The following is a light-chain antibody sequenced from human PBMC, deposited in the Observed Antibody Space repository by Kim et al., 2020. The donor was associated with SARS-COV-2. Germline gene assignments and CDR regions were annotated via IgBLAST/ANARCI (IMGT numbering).Light chain of an antibody. CDR1: QSISSW. CDR2: ESS. CDR3: QQYNSYPLT. V-gene: IGKV1-5*03. Sequence: DIQMTQSPSTLSASVGDRVTISCRASQSISSWLAWYQQKPGKAPNLLIYESSSLESGVPSRFSGSVSGTEFTLTISSLQPDDFATYYCQQYNSYPLTFGGGTKVDIK. J-gene: IGKJ4*01.